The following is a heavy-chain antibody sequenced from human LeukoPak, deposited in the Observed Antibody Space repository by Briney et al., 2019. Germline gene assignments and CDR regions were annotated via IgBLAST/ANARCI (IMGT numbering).Heavy chain of an antibody. V-gene: IGHV4-59*08. CDR2: IYYSGST. D-gene: IGHD6-13*01. CDR1: GGSISSYY. J-gene: IGHJ4*02. Sequence: SETLSLTCTVSGGSISSYYWSWLRQPPGKGLEWVGYIYYSGSTNYNPSLKSRVTISVDTSKNQFSLKLSSVTAADTAVYYCARHDPIAAATYYFDYWGQGTLVTVSS. CDR3: ARHDPIAAATYYFDY.